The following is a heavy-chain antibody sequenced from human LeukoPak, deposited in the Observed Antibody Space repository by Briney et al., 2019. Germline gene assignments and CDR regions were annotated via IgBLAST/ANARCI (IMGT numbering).Heavy chain of an antibody. J-gene: IGHJ4*02. CDR2: INPNSGGT. CDR1: GYTFTGYY. Sequence: SVKVSCKASGYTFTGYYMHWVRQAPGQGLEWMGWINPNSGGTNYAQKFQGWVTMTRDTSISTAYMELSRLRSDDTAVYYCARDGLITMFEFDYWGQGTLVTVSS. V-gene: IGHV1-2*04. CDR3: ARDGLITMFEFDY. D-gene: IGHD3-10*02.